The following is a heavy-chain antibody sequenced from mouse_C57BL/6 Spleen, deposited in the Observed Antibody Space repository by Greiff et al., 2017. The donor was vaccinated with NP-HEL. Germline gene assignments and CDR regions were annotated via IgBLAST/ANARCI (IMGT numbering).Heavy chain of an antibody. CDR1: GYTFTSYW. Sequence: EVQLQQSGTVLARPGASVKMSCKTSGYTFTSYWMHWVKQRPGQGLEWIGAIYPGNSDTSYNQKFKGKAKLTAVTSASTAYMELSSLTNEDSAVYYCTRGLLLRHYYAMDYWGQGTSVTVSS. D-gene: IGHD1-1*01. J-gene: IGHJ4*01. CDR3: TRGLLLRHYYAMDY. CDR2: IYPGNSDT. V-gene: IGHV1-5*01.